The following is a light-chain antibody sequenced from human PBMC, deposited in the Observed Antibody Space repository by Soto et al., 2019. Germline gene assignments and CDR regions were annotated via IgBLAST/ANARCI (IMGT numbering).Light chain of an antibody. CDR1: SGDIGAYNY. Sequence: QSALTQPASVSGSPGQSVTISCTGTSGDIGAYNYVCWYQQHPGKAPKLMIYEVRNRPSGVSDRFAGFESGNTASLSISGLQGEDEADYYCSSYTTSYTHVFGTGTKLTVL. J-gene: IGLJ1*01. CDR2: EVR. CDR3: SSYTTSYTHV. V-gene: IGLV2-14*01.